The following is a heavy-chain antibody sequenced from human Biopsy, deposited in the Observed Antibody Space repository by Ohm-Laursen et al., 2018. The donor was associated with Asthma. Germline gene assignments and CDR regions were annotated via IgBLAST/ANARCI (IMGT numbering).Heavy chain of an antibody. D-gene: IGHD3-3*01. Sequence: GTLSLTCAVSGGSMTPTSHYWDWIRQAPGKGLEGIGYISYGGKTSYNPSLKNRVTISRDKSKNQFSLRVTSVTAADTAVYSCARRITIFGVVQKDHGMDAWGQGTTVIVSS. V-gene: IGHV4-39*01. CDR3: ARRITIFGVVQKDHGMDA. J-gene: IGHJ6*02. CDR1: GGSMTPTSHY. CDR2: ISYGGKT.